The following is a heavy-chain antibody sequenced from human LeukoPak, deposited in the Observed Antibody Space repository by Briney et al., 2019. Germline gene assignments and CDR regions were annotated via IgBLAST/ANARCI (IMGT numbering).Heavy chain of an antibody. V-gene: IGHV3-11*01. CDR1: GFTFSDYY. Sequence: GGSLRLPCAASGFTFSDYYMSWIRQAPGKGLEWVSDISSSGSTIYYADSVKGRFTISRDNAKKSLYLQMNSLRAEDTAVYYCARGRGYGSGSYYGMDVWGQGTTVTVSS. J-gene: IGHJ6*02. CDR2: ISSSGSTI. D-gene: IGHD3-10*01. CDR3: ARGRGYGSGSYYGMDV.